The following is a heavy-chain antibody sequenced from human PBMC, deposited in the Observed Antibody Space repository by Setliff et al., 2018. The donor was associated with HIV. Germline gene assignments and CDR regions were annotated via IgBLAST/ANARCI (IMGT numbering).Heavy chain of an antibody. V-gene: IGHV4-34*01. CDR2: ISYSGST. D-gene: IGHD5-12*01. J-gene: IGHJ4*02. CDR1: GVSLNNHF. CDR3: AKSPGFSGYGGSG. Sequence: PSETLSLTCAVYGVSLNNHFWSWIRQPPGKGLEWIGEISYSGSTNYNPSLKSRVTISIDTAKNQFYLRLTSVTAADTAVYYCAKSPGFSGYGGSGWGQGTLVTVSS.